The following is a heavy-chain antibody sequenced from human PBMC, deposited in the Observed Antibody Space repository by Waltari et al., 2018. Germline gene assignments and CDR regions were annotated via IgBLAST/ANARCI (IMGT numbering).Heavy chain of an antibody. Sequence: QVQLVQSGAEVKKPGSSVKVSCQASGGPFSRYAISWVRQAPGQGLEWMGGIIPIFGTANYAQKCQGRVTITADESTSTAYMELSSLRSEDTAVYYCARELMATTPGLDYWGQGTLVTVSS. CDR1: GGPFSRYA. J-gene: IGHJ4*02. V-gene: IGHV1-69*01. CDR3: ARELMATTPGLDY. CDR2: IIPIFGTA. D-gene: IGHD5-12*01.